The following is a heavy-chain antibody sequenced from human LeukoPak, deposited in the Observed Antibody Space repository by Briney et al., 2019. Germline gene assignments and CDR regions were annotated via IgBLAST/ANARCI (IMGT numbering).Heavy chain of an antibody. CDR2: TYQPLGP. CDR1: GGSVNYDAYS. V-gene: IGHV4-30-2*06. CDR3: AACTSGSCYSGAPFDW. D-gene: IGHD3-22*01. J-gene: IGHJ4*02. Sequence: PSQTLSLTCTVSGGSVNYDAYSWSWIRHSAGKALEWIGYTYQPLGPSYNPSLKSRVTISMDTSKRQLFLKLTSVTAADTAVYCCAACTSGSCYSGAPFDWWGQGTLVTVSS.